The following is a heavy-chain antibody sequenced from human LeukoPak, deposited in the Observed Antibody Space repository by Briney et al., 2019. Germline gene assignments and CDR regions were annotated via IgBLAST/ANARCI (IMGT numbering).Heavy chain of an antibody. V-gene: IGHV1-18*01. D-gene: IGHD5-18*01. J-gene: IGHJ6*02. CDR2: ISAYNGNT. Sequence: GASVKVSCKASGYTFTSYGISWVRQAPGQGLEWMGWISAYNGNTNYAQKLQGRVTMTTDTSTSTAYMELRSLRSDDTAVYYCARDRVYSYGLYCYYGMDVWGQGTTVTVSS. CDR3: ARDRVYSYGLYCYYGMDV. CDR1: GYTFTSYG.